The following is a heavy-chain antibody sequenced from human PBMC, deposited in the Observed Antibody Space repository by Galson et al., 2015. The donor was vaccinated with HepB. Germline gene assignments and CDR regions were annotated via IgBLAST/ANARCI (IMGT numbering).Heavy chain of an antibody. CDR3: VSSSLAVAGTNYWYFDL. D-gene: IGHD6-19*01. CDR1: GGTFSSYT. J-gene: IGHJ2*01. CDR2: IIPILGIA. V-gene: IGHV1-69*02. Sequence: SVKVSCKASGGTFSSYTISWVRQAPGQGLEWMGRIIPILGIANYAQKFQGRVTITADKSTSTAYMELSSLRSEDTAVYYCVSSSLAVAGTNYWYFDLWGRGTLVTVSS.